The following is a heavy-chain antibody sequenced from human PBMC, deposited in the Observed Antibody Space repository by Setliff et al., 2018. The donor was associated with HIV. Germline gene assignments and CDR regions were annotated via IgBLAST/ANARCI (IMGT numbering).Heavy chain of an antibody. CDR2: ISYDGSRT. V-gene: IGHV3-30*03. J-gene: IGHJ4*02. CDR3: ARDVSPIVVVTAPDY. CDR1: GFTFRNFG. D-gene: IGHD2-21*02. Sequence: GGSLRLSCAASGFTFRNFGMHWVRQAPGKGLEWVAIISYDGSRTYYAESVKGRFTISRDNSKNTLYLQMRSLRPDDTAVYYCARDVSPIVVVTAPDYWGQGTLVTVSS.